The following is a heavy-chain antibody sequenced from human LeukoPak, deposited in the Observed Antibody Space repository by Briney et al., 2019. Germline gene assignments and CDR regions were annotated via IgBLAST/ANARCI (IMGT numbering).Heavy chain of an antibody. J-gene: IGHJ4*02. CDR1: GGSISSYY. Sequence: PSETLSLTCTVSGGSISSYYWSWIRQPPGKGLEWIGHIYYSGSTNYNPSLKSRVTISVDTSKNQFSLKLSSVTAADTAVYYCARAQNYYDSSGPLGYWGQGTLVTVSS. CDR3: ARAQNYYDSSGPLGY. CDR2: IYYSGST. V-gene: IGHV4-59*08. D-gene: IGHD3-22*01.